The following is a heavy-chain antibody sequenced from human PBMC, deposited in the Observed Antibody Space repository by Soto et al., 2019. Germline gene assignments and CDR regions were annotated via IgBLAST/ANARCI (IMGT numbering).Heavy chain of an antibody. J-gene: IGHJ6*02. CDR1: GYTFTSYG. CDR3: AKDPMRQYYYYYGMDV. V-gene: IGHV1-18*01. Sequence: ASVKVSCKASGYTFTSYGISWVRQAPGQGLEWMGWISAYNGNTNYAQKLQGRVTMTTDTSTSTAYVELRSLRSDDTAVYYCAKDPMRQYYYYYGMDVWGQGTTVTVSS. D-gene: IGHD6-25*01. CDR2: ISAYNGNT.